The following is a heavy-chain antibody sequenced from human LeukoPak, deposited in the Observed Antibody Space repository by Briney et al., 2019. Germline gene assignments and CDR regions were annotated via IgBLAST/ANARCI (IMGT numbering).Heavy chain of an antibody. CDR1: GFTFSSYG. V-gene: IGHV3-30*02. Sequence: GGSLRLSCAASGFTFSSYGMHWVRRAPGKGLEWVAFVRYTGSNQYYTDSVKGRFTISRDNSKDTLYLQMNSLRADDTAVYYCARDSKIQSWLYYFDYWWQGTLVTVSS. D-gene: IGHD5-18*01. CDR2: VRYTGSNQ. CDR3: ARDSKIQSWLYYFDY. J-gene: IGHJ4*02.